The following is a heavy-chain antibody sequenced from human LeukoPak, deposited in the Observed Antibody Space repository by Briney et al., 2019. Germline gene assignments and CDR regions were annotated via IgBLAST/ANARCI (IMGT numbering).Heavy chain of an antibody. CDR3: ARGGFIVGANQYFQW. CDR1: GFTFDRHW. J-gene: IGHJ4*02. D-gene: IGHD3-16*02. Sequence: PGGPLRLSCVASGFTFDRHWMHWVRQAPGKGLVWVSRIDTDGSDRVYAESVKGRFTISRDNTKNTLYLQMDSLRVEDTAVYYCARGGFIVGANQYFQWWGQGTRVIVSS. V-gene: IGHV3-74*01. CDR2: IDTDGSDR.